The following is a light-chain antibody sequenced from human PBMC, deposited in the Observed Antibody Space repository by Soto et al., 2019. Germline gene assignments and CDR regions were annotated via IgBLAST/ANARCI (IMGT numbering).Light chain of an antibody. CDR1: SSDVGGYNY. CDR3: SSYTSSSTRV. CDR2: DVS. Sequence: LTQPASVSGSTGQSITISCTGTSSDVGGYNYVSWYQQHPGKAPKVMIYDVSNRPSGVSNRFSGSKSGNTASLTISGLQTEDEADYYCSSYTSSSTRVFGTGTKVTVL. J-gene: IGLJ1*01. V-gene: IGLV2-14*01.